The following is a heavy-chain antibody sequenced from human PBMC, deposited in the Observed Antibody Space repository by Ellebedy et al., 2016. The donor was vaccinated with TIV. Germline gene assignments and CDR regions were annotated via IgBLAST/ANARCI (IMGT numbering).Heavy chain of an antibody. CDR3: ARSSFGNGYYGSIDY. CDR1: GYTFTNYY. D-gene: IGHD3-3*01. V-gene: IGHV1-46*01. J-gene: IGHJ4*02. CDR2: LNPSGGST. Sequence: AASVKVSCKASGYTFTNYYMHWVRQAPGQGLEWMGKLNPSGGSTSNAHHLQGRISMTRDTSMSTVYMELSSLRSEDTAMYYCARSSFGNGYYGSIDYWGQGTLVTVSS.